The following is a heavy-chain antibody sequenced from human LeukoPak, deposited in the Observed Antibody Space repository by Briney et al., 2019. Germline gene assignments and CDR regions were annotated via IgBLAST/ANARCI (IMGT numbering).Heavy chain of an antibody. CDR1: GFTFSSYS. CDR2: ISSSSSYI. CDR3: AEGHSSSWFYSWFDP. Sequence: PGGSLRLSCAASGFTFSSYSMNWVRQAPGKGLEWVSSISSSSSYIYYADSVKGRFTISRDNAKNSLYLQMNSLRAEDTAVYYCAEGHSSSWFYSWFDPWGQGTLVTVSS. J-gene: IGHJ5*02. V-gene: IGHV3-21*01. D-gene: IGHD6-13*01.